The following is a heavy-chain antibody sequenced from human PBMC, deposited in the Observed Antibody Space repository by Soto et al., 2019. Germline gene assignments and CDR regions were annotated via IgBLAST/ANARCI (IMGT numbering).Heavy chain of an antibody. CDR3: AREKNYYYSGMDV. Sequence: SETLSLTCGVYGGSFTGYYWTWIRQPPGERLEWIGEMNHDGITNYNPSLKSRVAITLDTSKNQFSLRLTSVTAADTAVYYCAREKNYYYSGMDVWGQGTTVTVSS. CDR1: GGSFTGYY. CDR2: MNHDGIT. J-gene: IGHJ6*02. V-gene: IGHV4-34*01.